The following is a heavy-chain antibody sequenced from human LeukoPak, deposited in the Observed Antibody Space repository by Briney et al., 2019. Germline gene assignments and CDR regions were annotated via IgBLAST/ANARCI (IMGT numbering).Heavy chain of an antibody. Sequence: GGSLRLSCAASGFTFSSYGMHWVRQAPGKGLEWVAVISYDGSNKYYADSAKGRFTISRDNSKNTLYLQMNSLRAEDTAVYYCAKDPFSYSWSFLITAYFQHWGQGTLVTVSS. J-gene: IGHJ1*01. V-gene: IGHV3-30*18. CDR1: GFTFSSYG. CDR3: AKDPFSYSWSFLITAYFQH. CDR2: ISYDGSNK. D-gene: IGHD5-18*01.